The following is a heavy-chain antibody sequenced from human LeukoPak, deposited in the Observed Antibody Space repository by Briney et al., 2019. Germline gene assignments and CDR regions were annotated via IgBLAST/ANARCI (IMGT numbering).Heavy chain of an antibody. V-gene: IGHV4-34*01. D-gene: IGHD3-10*01. CDR1: GGSFSGYY. J-gene: IGHJ4*02. CDR2: INHSGST. Sequence: QSSETLSLTCAVYGGSFSGYYCSWIRQPPGKGLEWIGEINHSGSTNYNPSLKSRVTISVDTSKNQFSLKLSSVTAADTAVYYCAGPLHYYGSGSRPRAIDYWGQGTLVTVSS. CDR3: AGPLHYYGSGSRPRAIDY.